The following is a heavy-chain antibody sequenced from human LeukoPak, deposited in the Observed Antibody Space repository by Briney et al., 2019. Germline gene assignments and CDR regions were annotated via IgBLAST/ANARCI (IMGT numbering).Heavy chain of an antibody. D-gene: IGHD6-6*01. Sequence: GGSLRLSCAASGFTFSSYWMHWVRQAPGKGLVWVSRINSDGGTTTYADSVKGRFSISRDNAEKSLHLQMNSLRDEDTAIYYCARGGAARPDYWGQGTLVTVSS. CDR1: GFTFSSYW. V-gene: IGHV3-74*01. J-gene: IGHJ4*02. CDR2: INSDGGTT. CDR3: ARGGAARPDY.